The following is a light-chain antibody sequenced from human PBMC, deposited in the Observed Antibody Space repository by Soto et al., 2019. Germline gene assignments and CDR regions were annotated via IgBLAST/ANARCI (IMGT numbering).Light chain of an antibody. V-gene: IGLV2-14*01. CDR2: EVS. CDR1: SSDVGGYNY. CDR3: SSYSGSSSYI. J-gene: IGLJ1*01. Sequence: QSALTQPASVSGSLGQSITISCSGTSSDVGGYNYVSWYQQYPGKAPKHLIYEVSYRPSGVSNRCSGSKSGNTASLTISGLQAEDEADYYCSSYSGSSSYIFGTGTKLTVL.